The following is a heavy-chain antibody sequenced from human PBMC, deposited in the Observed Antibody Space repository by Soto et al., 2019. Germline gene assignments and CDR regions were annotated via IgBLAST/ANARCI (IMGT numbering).Heavy chain of an antibody. Sequence: QVQLVQSGAEVKKPGSSVKVSCKASGGSFSTYAINWVRQAPGQGLEWMGRITPIFGTANYAQKFQGRVTITADESTITVYMDLSSLRSEDTSVFYCATGDAYGPPGLLDYWGQGTLVTVSS. D-gene: IGHD4-17*01. CDR2: ITPIFGTA. CDR1: GGSFSTYA. J-gene: IGHJ4*02. V-gene: IGHV1-69*12. CDR3: ATGDAYGPPGLLDY.